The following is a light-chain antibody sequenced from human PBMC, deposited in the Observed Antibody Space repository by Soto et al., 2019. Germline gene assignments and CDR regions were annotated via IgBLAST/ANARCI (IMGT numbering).Light chain of an antibody. V-gene: IGLV3-25*03. Sequence: SYELTQPPSVSVSPGQTARITCSGDALPKQYAYWYQQKSGQAPVLVIYKDSERPSGVPERFSGSSSGTTVTLTINGVQAEDEADYYCQSADSSGTWVFGGGTKVTVL. CDR2: KDS. CDR3: QSADSSGTWV. J-gene: IGLJ3*02. CDR1: ALPKQY.